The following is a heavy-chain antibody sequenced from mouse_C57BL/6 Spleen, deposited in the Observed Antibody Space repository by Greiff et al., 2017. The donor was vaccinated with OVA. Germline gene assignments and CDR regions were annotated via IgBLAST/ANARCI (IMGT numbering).Heavy chain of an antibody. D-gene: IGHD3-2*02. CDR1: GYTFTSYW. V-gene: IGHV1-69*01. Sequence: QVHVKQPGAELVMPGASVKLSCKASGYTFTSYWMHWVKQRPGQGLEWIGEIDPSDSYTNYNQKFKGKSTLTVDKSSSTAYMQLSSLTSEDSAVYYCARGGAQATAYWGQGTLVTVSA. J-gene: IGHJ3*01. CDR2: IDPSDSYT. CDR3: ARGGAQATAY.